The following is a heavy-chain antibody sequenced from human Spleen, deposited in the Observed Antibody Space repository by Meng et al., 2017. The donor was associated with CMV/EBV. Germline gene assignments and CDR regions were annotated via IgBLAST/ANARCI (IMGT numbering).Heavy chain of an antibody. D-gene: IGHD4-17*01. CDR1: GFTFSDYY. CDR2: ISSSGSTM. Sequence: SGFTFSDYYMSWIRQAPGKGLEWVSHISSSGSTMFYADSVKGRFTISRDNAKNSLYLQMNSLRAEDTAVYYCARVPAYGDYGGPFDYWGRGTLVTVSS. J-gene: IGHJ4*02. V-gene: IGHV3-11*04. CDR3: ARVPAYGDYGGPFDY.